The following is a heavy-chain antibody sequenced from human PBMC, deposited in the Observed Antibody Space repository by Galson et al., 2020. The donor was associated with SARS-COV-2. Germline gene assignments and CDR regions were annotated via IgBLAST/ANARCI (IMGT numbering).Heavy chain of an antibody. CDR1: GYSFTSYW. J-gene: IGHJ3*02. V-gene: IGHV5-51*01. Sequence: GESLKLSCKGSGYSFTSYWIGWVRQMPGKGLEWMGIIYPGDSDTRYSPSFQGQVTISADKSISTAYLQWSSLKASDTAMYYCARPTLSPANCSSTSCYFAFDIWGQGTMVTVSS. D-gene: IGHD2-2*01. CDR3: ARPTLSPANCSSTSCYFAFDI. CDR2: IYPGDSDT.